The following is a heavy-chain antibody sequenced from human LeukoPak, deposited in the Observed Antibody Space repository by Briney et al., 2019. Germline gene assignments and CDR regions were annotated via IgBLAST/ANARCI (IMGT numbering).Heavy chain of an antibody. J-gene: IGHJ4*02. CDR2: ISAYNANT. CDR1: GYTFTSYG. V-gene: IGHV1-18*01. D-gene: IGHD3-22*01. Sequence: EASVKFSCTASGYTFTSYGISWVRQAPGQGLEWMGWISAYNANTNYAQKLQGRVTMTTDTCTSTAYMELRSLRSDDRAVYYCARVDDSSGYIDYWGQGTLVTVSS. CDR3: ARVDDSSGYIDY.